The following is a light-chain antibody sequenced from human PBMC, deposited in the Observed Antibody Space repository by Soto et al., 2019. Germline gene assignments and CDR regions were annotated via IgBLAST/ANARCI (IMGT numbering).Light chain of an antibody. CDR2: DVS. Sequence: IVLTQSPATLSLYPGERVTLSCRASQSVSNSLAWYQQKPGQPPRLLIYDVSNRATGIPARFSGSGSGTDCTLTITCLEPEDFAVYFWQQRSNWPRVTFGQGTRLEIK. CDR3: QQRSNWPRVT. V-gene: IGKV3-11*01. CDR1: QSVSNS. J-gene: IGKJ5*01.